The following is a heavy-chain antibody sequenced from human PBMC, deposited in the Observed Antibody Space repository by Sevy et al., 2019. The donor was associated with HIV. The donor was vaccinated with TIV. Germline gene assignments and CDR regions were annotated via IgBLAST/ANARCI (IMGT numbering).Heavy chain of an antibody. V-gene: IGHV3-48*03. CDR2: ISSSGTTI. Sequence: GGSLRLSCAASGFTFSSYEMNWVRQAPGKGLQWVSYISSSGTTIYYVDSVKGRFTISRDNAKNSMFLQMNSLRAEDTALYYCARDLPPSATTVSHFDYWGRGTLVTVSS. J-gene: IGHJ4*02. D-gene: IGHD4-17*01. CDR1: GFTFSSYE. CDR3: ARDLPPSATTVSHFDY.